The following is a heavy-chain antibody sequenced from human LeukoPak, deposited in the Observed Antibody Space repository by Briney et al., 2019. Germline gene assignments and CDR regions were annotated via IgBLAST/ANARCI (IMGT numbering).Heavy chain of an antibody. D-gene: IGHD5-18*01. CDR3: ATSWIQLWLRSSPFDY. J-gene: IGHJ4*02. Sequence: SVKVSCKASGGTFSSYAISWVRQAPGQGLEWMGRIIPILGIANYAQKFQGRVTITADKSTSTAYMELSSQRSEDTAVYYCATSWIQLWLRSSPFDYWGQGTLVTVSS. CDR1: GGTFSSYA. V-gene: IGHV1-69*04. CDR2: IIPILGIA.